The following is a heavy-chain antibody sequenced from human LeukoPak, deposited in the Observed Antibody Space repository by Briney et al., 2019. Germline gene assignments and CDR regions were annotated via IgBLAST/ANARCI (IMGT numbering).Heavy chain of an antibody. Sequence: GGSLRLSCAASGFTFSDYYMSWIRQAPGKGLEWVSYISSSGSTIYYADSVKGRFTISRDNAKNSLYLQMNSLRAEDTAVYYCARSPSIAAAAPFDYWGQGTLVTVSS. CDR1: GFTFSDYY. J-gene: IGHJ4*02. V-gene: IGHV3-11*04. D-gene: IGHD6-13*01. CDR2: ISSSGSTI. CDR3: ARSPSIAAAAPFDY.